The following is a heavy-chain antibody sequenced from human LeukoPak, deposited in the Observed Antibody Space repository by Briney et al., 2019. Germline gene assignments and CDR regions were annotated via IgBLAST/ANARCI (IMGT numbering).Heavy chain of an antibody. Sequence: GGSLRPSCAASGFTFSSYWMHWVRQAPGKGLVWVSRINSDGSSTSYADSVKGRFTISRDNAKNTLYLQMNSLRAEDTAVYYCARKAGGYSYGPLDYWGQGTLVTVSS. V-gene: IGHV3-74*01. CDR3: ARKAGGYSYGPLDY. J-gene: IGHJ4*02. CDR2: INSDGSST. D-gene: IGHD5-18*01. CDR1: GFTFSSYW.